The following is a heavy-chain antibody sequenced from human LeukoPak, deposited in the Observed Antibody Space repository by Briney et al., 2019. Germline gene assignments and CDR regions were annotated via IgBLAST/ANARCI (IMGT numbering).Heavy chain of an antibody. J-gene: IGHJ6*03. CDR1: GGSISSGSYY. CDR2: IYTSGST. V-gene: IGHV4-61*02. D-gene: IGHD2-2*02. CDR3: ARDSSRVVPAAIRPVGGDYYYYYMDV. Sequence: SETLSLTCTVSGGSISSGSYYWSWIRQLAGKGLEWIGRIYTSGSTNYNPSLKSRVTISVDTSKNQFSLKLSSVTAAGTAVYYCARDSSRVVPAAIRPVGGDYYYYYMDVWGKGTTVTVSS.